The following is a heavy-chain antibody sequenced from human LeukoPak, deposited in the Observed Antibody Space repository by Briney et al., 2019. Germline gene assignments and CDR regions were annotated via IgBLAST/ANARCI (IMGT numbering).Heavy chain of an antibody. V-gene: IGHV1-69*13. CDR2: IIPIFGTA. Sequence: SVTVSCKASGGTFSSYAISWVRQAPGQGVEWMGGIIPIFGTANYAQKFQGRVTITADESTSTAYMELSSLRSEDTAVYYCARDRGGYNQNAFDIWGQGTMVTVSS. CDR3: ARDRGGYNQNAFDI. D-gene: IGHD5-24*01. J-gene: IGHJ3*02. CDR1: GGTFSSYA.